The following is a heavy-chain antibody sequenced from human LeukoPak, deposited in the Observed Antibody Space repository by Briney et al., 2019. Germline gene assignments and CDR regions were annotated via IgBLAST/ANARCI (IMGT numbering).Heavy chain of an antibody. CDR3: ARGRRSSSIWYLDY. Sequence: RGSLRLSCAASGFTFSDYELNWVRQAPGKGLEWVSYISSSGTTIYYADSVKGRFTISRDNARNSLYLQMNTLRVEDTALYYCARGRRSSSIWYLDYWGQGTLVTVSS. V-gene: IGHV3-48*03. J-gene: IGHJ4*02. CDR1: GFTFSDYE. CDR2: ISSSGTTI. D-gene: IGHD6-13*01.